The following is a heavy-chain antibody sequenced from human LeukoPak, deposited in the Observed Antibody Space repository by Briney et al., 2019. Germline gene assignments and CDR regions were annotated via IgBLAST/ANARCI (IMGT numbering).Heavy chain of an antibody. CDR2: ISYDGSNK. Sequence: GGSLRLSCAASGFTFSSYAMHWVRQAPGRGLEWVAVISYDGSNKYYADSVKGRFTISRDNSKNTLYLQMNSLRAEDTAVYYCARGMPSTYSSGWYHFDYWGQGTLVTVSS. J-gene: IGHJ4*02. V-gene: IGHV3-30*01. CDR3: ARGMPSTYSSGWYHFDY. D-gene: IGHD6-19*01. CDR1: GFTFSSYA.